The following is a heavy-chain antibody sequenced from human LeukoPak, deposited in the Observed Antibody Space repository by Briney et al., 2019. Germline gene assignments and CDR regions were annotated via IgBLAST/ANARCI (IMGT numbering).Heavy chain of an antibody. CDR2: NSGSCGST. J-gene: IGHJ4*02. CDR1: GFPLSLYA. D-gene: IGHD3-22*01. CDR3: ARADDSSGYYEPPLDY. V-gene: IGHV3-23*01. Sequence: GGSLGLFCAASGFPLSLYAMSWVRRSPGKGLEWGSANSGSCGSTYCADSVEGRFTIFRDNTKTTLYLQMNSLRAEDTAVYYCARADDSSGYYEPPLDYWGQGTLVTVS.